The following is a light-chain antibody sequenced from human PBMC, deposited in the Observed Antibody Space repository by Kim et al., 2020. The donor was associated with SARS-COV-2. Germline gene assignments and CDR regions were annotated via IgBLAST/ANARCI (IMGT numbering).Light chain of an antibody. Sequence: SVGDSATITCRASQSIGDWLAWYHQTPGKAPKVLIYQSSTLQTGVPSRFSGSGSGTEFTLTISGLQTDDFGTYYCLQYNHYPKTFGQGTKVDIK. J-gene: IGKJ1*01. V-gene: IGKV1-5*03. CDR2: QSS. CDR3: LQYNHYPKT. CDR1: QSIGDW.